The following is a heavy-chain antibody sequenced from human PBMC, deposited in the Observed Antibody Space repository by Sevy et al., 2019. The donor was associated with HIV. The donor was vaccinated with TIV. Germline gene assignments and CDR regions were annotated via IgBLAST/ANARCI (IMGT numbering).Heavy chain of an antibody. CDR1: GYSISSAYS. CDR3: SSFGRRTIINDDTFEI. J-gene: IGHJ3*02. CDR2: IYHDGST. V-gene: IGHV4-38-2*02. Sequence: SETLSLTCTVSGYSISSAYSWGWIRQPPGKGLEWIANIYHDGSTYYNPSLNSRVTISIDTSKNQFSLKLSSVTAADTAVYYCSSFGRRTIINDDTFEIWGQGTMVTVSS. D-gene: IGHD3-10*01.